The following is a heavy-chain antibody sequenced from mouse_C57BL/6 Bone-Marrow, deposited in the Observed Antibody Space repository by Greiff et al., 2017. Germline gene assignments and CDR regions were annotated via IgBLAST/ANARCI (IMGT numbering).Heavy chain of an antibody. CDR3: VRQGSFGYDWFAY. CDR2: IRSKSNNYAT. V-gene: IGHV10-1*01. D-gene: IGHD2-2*01. J-gene: IGHJ3*01. CDR1: GFSFNTYA. Sequence: EVQRVESGGGLVQPKGSLKLSCAASGFSFNTYAMNWVRQAPGKGLEWVARIRSKSNNYATYYADSVKDRFTISRDDSESMLYLQMNNLKTEDTAMYYCVRQGSFGYDWFAYWGQGTLVTVSA.